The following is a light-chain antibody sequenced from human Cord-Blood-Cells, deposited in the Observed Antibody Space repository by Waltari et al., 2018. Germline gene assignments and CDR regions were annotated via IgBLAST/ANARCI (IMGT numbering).Light chain of an antibody. CDR3: QQKYSTPFS. CDR1: KSISSY. J-gene: IGKJ2*03. CDR2: AAS. V-gene: IGKV1-39*01. Sequence: DIQMTQSPSSLSASVGDRVTITCRARKSISSYLNWYQQQPGKAPKRLIYAASSLHSGVPSLCSSGGSGAAFTPTIISLHHDEYAAYYYQQKYSTPFSFGQGTKLEIK.